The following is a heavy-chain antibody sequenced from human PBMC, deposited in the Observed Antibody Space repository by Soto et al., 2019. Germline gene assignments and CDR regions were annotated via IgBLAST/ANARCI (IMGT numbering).Heavy chain of an antibody. CDR3: ARPLVAPVAGPYYYGMDV. Sequence: GGALRLSSEAPAFTFSTYRFNWVAQAPGKGLEWVAVIWYDGNTKYYADSVKGRFTISRDNSKNTLYLQMNSLTAEDTAVYYCARPLVAPVAGPYYYGMDVWGQGTTVTVSS. J-gene: IGHJ6*02. CDR1: AFTFSTYR. D-gene: IGHD6-19*01. CDR2: IWYDGNTK. V-gene: IGHV3-33*01.